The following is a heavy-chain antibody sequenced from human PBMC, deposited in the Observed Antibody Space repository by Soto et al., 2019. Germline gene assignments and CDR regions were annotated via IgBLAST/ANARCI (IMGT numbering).Heavy chain of an antibody. Sequence: PSETLSLTCTVSGSSISSGDYYWSWIRQPPGKGLEWIGYIYYSGSTYYNPSLKSRVTISVDTSKNQFSLKLSSVTAADTAVYYCARAFDILTRYYFDYWGQGTLVTVSS. CDR3: ARAFDILTRYYFDY. D-gene: IGHD3-9*01. CDR2: IYYSGST. V-gene: IGHV4-30-4*01. CDR1: GSSISSGDYY. J-gene: IGHJ4*02.